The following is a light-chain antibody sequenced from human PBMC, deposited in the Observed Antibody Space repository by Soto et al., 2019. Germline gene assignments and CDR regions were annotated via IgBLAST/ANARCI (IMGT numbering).Light chain of an antibody. J-gene: IGKJ2*01. Sequence: EIVLTQSPATLSLSAGERVTLSCRSSQSVDTMVAWYQQQVGRTPRLLIYETSSRATGVPARFSGSGSGTDLNLTISRLEPEDFAIYFCQVRSDWPPFKYTFGQGTKLEVK. CDR3: QVRSDWPPFKYT. CDR2: ETS. V-gene: IGKV3-11*01. CDR1: QSVDTM.